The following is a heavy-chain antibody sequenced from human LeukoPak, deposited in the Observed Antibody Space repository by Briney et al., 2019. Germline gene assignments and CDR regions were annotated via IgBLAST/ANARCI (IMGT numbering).Heavy chain of an antibody. CDR1: GFTFSSYW. CDR3: ARDDCSGGRCYASLGGH. J-gene: IGHJ4*02. D-gene: IGHD2-15*01. CDR2: IKQDGSEK. Sequence: GGSLRLSCAASGFTFSSYWMSWVRQAPGKGLEWVANIKQDGSEKYYVDSVKGRFTISRDNAKNSLYLQMNSLRAEDTAVYYCARDDCSGGRCYASLGGHWGQGSLVTVSS. V-gene: IGHV3-7*01.